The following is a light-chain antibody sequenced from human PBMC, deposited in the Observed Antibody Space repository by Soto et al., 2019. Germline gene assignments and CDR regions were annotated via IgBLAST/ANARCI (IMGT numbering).Light chain of an antibody. CDR2: GAS. CDR3: QQYGSSRWT. V-gene: IGKV3-15*01. Sequence: EIVMTQFPATLSVSPGARAPLSCRASQSVSSNLAWYQQKPGQAPRLLIYGASTRATGIPARFSGSGSGTDFTLTISRLEPEDFAVYYCQQYGSSRWTFGQGTKVDIK. CDR1: QSVSSN. J-gene: IGKJ1*01.